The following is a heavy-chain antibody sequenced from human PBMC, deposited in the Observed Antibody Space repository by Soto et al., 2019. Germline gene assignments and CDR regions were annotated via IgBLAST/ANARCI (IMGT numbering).Heavy chain of an antibody. J-gene: IGHJ5*02. CDR2: MNPNSGNT. Sequence: ASVRLSCKASGYTFTSYDINWVRQATGQGLEWMGWMNPNSGNTGYAQKFQGRVTMTRNTSISTAYMELSSLRSEDTAVYYCARIESYNWCDRWGKGNMVIVSS. CDR3: ARIESYNWCDR. CDR1: GYTFTSYD. V-gene: IGHV1-8*01.